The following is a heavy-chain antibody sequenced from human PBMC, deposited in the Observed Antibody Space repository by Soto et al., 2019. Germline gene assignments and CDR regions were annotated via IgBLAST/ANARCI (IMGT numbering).Heavy chain of an antibody. J-gene: IGHJ4*02. CDR1: GYTFTSYD. CDR3: ARVQGDMTTVTTRYFDDFDY. V-gene: IGHV1-8*01. Sequence: GASVKVSCKASGYTFTSYDINWVRQATGQGLEWMGWMNPNSGNTGYAQKFQGRVTMTRNTSISTAYMELSSLRSEDTAVYYCARVQGDMTTVTTRYFDDFDYWGQGTLVTVSS. D-gene: IGHD4-17*01. CDR2: MNPNSGNT.